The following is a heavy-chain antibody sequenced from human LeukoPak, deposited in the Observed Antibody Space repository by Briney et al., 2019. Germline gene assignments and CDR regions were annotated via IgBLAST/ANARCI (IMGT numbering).Heavy chain of an antibody. CDR2: MRYDGSNK. J-gene: IGHJ4*02. CDR3: ASIVVVAADAKNDY. D-gene: IGHD2-15*01. CDR1: GFTFSSYG. Sequence: GGSLRLSCAASGFTFSSYGMHWVRQAPGKGLEWVAFMRYDGSNKYYADSVKGRFTISRDNSKNTLYLQMNSLRAEDTAVYYCASIVVVAADAKNDYWGQGTLVTVSS. V-gene: IGHV3-30*02.